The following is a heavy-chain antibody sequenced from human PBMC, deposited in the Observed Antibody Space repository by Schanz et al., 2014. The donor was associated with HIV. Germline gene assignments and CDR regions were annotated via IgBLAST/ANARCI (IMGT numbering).Heavy chain of an antibody. D-gene: IGHD2-15*01. CDR1: GFTFSSYA. J-gene: IGHJ4*02. Sequence: EVQLLESGGGLVQPGGSRRLSCAGSGFTFSSYAKSWVRQAPGKGLEWVSAISGSGDSTYYTDSVKGRFTISRDNSKNTLYLQMNSLRAEDTAVYFCARSASVISSGWCSGNACYSGAFHSWGQGSLVIVSS. V-gene: IGHV3-23*01. CDR3: ARSASVISSGWCSGNACYSGAFHS. CDR2: ISGSGDST.